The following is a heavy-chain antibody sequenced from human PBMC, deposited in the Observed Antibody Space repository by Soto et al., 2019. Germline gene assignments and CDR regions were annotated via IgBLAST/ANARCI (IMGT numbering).Heavy chain of an antibody. J-gene: IGHJ2*01. Sequence: PGKGLVWVSRVSGDGSSTNYADSVKGRFTISRDNANSTLYLQMNSLRAEDAAVYYCFFFHAEDGIRGSVPVSAFLLNRSSDL. D-gene: IGHD2-15*01. V-gene: IGHV3-74*01. CDR2: VSGDGSST. CDR3: FFFHAEDGIRGSVPVSAFLLNRSSDL.